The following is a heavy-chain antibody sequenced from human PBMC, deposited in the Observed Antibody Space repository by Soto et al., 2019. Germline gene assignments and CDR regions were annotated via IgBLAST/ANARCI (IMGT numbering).Heavy chain of an antibody. J-gene: IGHJ4*02. CDR2: IYYSGST. D-gene: IGHD3-22*01. CDR1: GGSVSSGSYY. CDR3: ARDLTRSGYPFDY. Sequence: TSETLSLTCTVSGGSVSSGSYYWSWIRQPPGKGLEWIGYIYYSGSTNYNPSLKSRVTISVDTSKNQFSLKLSSVTAADTAVYYCARDLTRSGYPFDYWGQGTLVTVSS. V-gene: IGHV4-61*01.